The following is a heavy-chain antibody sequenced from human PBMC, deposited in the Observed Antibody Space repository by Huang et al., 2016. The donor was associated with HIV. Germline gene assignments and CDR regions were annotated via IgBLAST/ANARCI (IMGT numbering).Heavy chain of an antibody. J-gene: IGHJ4*02. CDR1: GFTFNTFD. CDR2: ISYEVSSK. Sequence: QVQLVESGGGVVQPGRSLRLSCAAFGFTFNTFDMHWVRQAAGKGLEWVAIISYEVSSKDHADSVKGRFTISRDNCKNTVYLQMNSLRVEDTAVYYCAKDGRRSGTYYDYFEYWGQGTLVTVSS. D-gene: IGHD1-26*01. V-gene: IGHV3-30*18. CDR3: AKDGRRSGTYYDYFEY.